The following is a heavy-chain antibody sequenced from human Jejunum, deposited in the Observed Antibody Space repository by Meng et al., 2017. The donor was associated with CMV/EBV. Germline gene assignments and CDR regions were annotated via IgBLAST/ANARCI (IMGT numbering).Heavy chain of an antibody. CDR3: AKNRYNSDY. CDR1: GVTFSNYV. J-gene: IGHJ4*02. D-gene: IGHD5-24*01. V-gene: IGHV3-23*01. Sequence: LRLSCEDSGVTFSNYVLIWVRQAPGKGLEWVSAISTGGGSTYYADSVKGRFTISRDNSKNTLYLQMNSLRAEDTAVYYCAKNRYNSDYWGQGTLVTVSS. CDR2: ISTGGGST.